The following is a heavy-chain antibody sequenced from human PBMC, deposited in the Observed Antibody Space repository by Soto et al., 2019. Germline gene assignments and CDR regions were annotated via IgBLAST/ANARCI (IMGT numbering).Heavy chain of an antibody. Sequence: PLGALRLSFAASGFTLSRYSMNWVLQAPGKGLEWVSSISSSSSYIYYADSVKGRFTISRENAKNSLYLQMNSLRAEDKAVYYCSNWPIYGMDVWGQGTTVPVYS. CDR1: GFTLSRYS. CDR2: ISSSSSYI. D-gene: IGHD1-1*01. J-gene: IGHJ6*01. CDR3: SNWPIYGMDV. V-gene: IGHV3-21*01.